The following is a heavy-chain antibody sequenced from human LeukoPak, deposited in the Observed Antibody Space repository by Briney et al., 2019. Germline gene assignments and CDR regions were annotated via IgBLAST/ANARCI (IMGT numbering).Heavy chain of an antibody. CDR3: ARDRRGYYYDSSGSDY. CDR2: ISSSGSTI. V-gene: IGHV3-48*04. J-gene: IGHJ4*02. CDR1: GFSFNTYR. Sequence: GGSLRLSWAVSGFSFNTYRMTWVRQAPGKGLEWVSYISSSGSTIYYADSVKGRFTISRDNAKNSLYLQMNSLRAEDTAVYYCARDRRGYYYDSSGSDYWGQGTLVTVSS. D-gene: IGHD3-22*01.